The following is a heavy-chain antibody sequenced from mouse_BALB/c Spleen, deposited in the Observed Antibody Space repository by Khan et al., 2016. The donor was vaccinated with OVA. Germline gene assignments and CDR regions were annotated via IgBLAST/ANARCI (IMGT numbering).Heavy chain of an antibody. CDR1: GYSFTTYY. V-gene: IGHV1-31*01. CDR3: TRHDSTSWFAY. D-gene: IGHD1-1*01. CDR2: IDPFNGGS. Sequence: VQLKESGPELMKPGASVKISCRASGYSFTTYYIHWVKQSHGKTLEWIGYIDPFNGGSTYNQKFNDTATLTVDKSSSTAYMHLSSLTSEDSAVYYCTRHDSTSWFAYWGQGTLVTVSA. J-gene: IGHJ3*01.